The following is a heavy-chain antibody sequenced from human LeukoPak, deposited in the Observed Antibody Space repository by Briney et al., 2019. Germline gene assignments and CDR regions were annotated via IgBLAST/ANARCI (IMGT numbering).Heavy chain of an antibody. CDR2: INSDGINT. CDR3: ARDLGQYYDTSDNWFDP. CDR1: GFTFSNYW. Sequence: GGSLRLPCAASGFTFSNYWMHWVPDAPGKGLVWVSRINSDGINTSYADSVKGRFAISRDNAKNTLNLQRNSLRAEDTAVYYCARDLGQYYDTSDNWFDPWGQGTLVTVSS. J-gene: IGHJ5*02. D-gene: IGHD3-22*01. V-gene: IGHV3-74*01.